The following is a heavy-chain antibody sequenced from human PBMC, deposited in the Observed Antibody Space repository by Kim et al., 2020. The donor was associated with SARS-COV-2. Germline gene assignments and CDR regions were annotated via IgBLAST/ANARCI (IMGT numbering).Heavy chain of an antibody. Sequence: SFQGQVTISADRSISTAYLQWSSLKASDTAMYYCARARSGIGVTGSSFDFWGQGTLVTVSS. V-gene: IGHV5-51*01. J-gene: IGHJ4*02. D-gene: IGHD2-21*02. CDR3: ARARSGIGVTGSSFDF.